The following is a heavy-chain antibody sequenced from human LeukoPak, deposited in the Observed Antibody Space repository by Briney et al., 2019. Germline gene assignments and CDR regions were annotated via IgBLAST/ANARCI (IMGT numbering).Heavy chain of an antibody. D-gene: IGHD6-13*01. CDR3: ARQGQQLRPFDY. CDR2: IYTSGST. J-gene: IGHJ4*02. CDR1: GGSISSGNYF. V-gene: IGHV4-61*02. Sequence: PSETLSLTCTVSGGSISSGNYFWSWIRQPAGKGLEWIGRIYTSGSTNYNPSLKSRVTISVDTSKNQFSLKLSSVTAADTAVYYCARQGQQLRPFDYWGQGTLVTVSS.